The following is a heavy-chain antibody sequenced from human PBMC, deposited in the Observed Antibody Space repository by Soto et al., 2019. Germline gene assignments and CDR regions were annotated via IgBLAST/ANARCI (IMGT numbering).Heavy chain of an antibody. J-gene: IGHJ5*02. D-gene: IGHD6-19*01. CDR2: IFSNDEK. CDR3: ARIRKAVAGTGWFDP. CDR1: GFSLSNARMG. V-gene: IGHV2-26*01. Sequence: QFTLKESGPVLVKPTETLTLTCTVSGFSLSNARMGVSWIRQPPGKALEWLAHIFSNDEKSYSTSLKSRLTVSKDTSKSQVVLTMTNMDPVYTATYYCARIRKAVAGTGWFDPWGQGTLVTVSS.